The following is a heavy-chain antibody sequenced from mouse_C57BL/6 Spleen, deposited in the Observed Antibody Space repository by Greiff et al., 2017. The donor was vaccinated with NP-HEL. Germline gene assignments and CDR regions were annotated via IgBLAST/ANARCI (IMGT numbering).Heavy chain of an antibody. CDR2: IWSGGST. V-gene: IGHV2-2*01. J-gene: IGHJ4*01. CDR1: GFSLTSYG. CDR3: ARKGDYSNYRDYAMDY. Sequence: LQESGPGLVQPSQSLSITCTVSGFSLTSYGVHWVRQSPGKGLEWLGVIWSGGSTDYNAAFISRLSISKDNSKSQVFFKMNSLQADDTAIYYCARKGDYSNYRDYAMDYWGQGTSVTVSS. D-gene: IGHD2-5*01.